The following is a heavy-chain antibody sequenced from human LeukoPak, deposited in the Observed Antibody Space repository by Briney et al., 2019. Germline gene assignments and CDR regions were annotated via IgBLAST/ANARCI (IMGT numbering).Heavy chain of an antibody. V-gene: IGHV1-46*01. CDR2: INPSGGST. CDR1: GYTFTSYY. D-gene: IGHD3-3*01. Sequence: ASVKVSCKASGYTFTSYYMHWVRQPPGQGLEWMGIINPSGGSTSYAQKFQGRVTMTRDMSTSTVYMELSSLRSEDTAVYYCARDTVFDFWSGYYDYWGQGTLVTVSS. J-gene: IGHJ4*02. CDR3: ARDTVFDFWSGYYDY.